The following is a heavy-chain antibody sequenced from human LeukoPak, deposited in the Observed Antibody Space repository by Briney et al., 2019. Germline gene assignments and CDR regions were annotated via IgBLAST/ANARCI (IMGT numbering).Heavy chain of an antibody. CDR3: ATEEIRQWLVRNDY. CDR2: VDPEEGET. Sequence: ASVPVSCKVSGYTFTDYYMHWVQQAPGKGLEWMGLVDPEEGETLDAEKFQGRVTITADTSTDTAYMELSSLRSEDTAVYYCATEEIRQWLVRNDYWGQGTLVTVSS. D-gene: IGHD6-19*01. V-gene: IGHV1-69-2*01. J-gene: IGHJ4*02. CDR1: GYTFTDYY.